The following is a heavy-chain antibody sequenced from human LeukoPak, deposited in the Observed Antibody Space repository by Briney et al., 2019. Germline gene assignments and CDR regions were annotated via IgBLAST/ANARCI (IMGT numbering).Heavy chain of an antibody. D-gene: IGHD3-16*01. CDR1: RGSLTDYY. CDR3: ARATTYTASNNWFDP. CDR2: INHSGGA. V-gene: IGHV4-34*01. J-gene: IGHJ5*02. Sequence: SETLSLTCAVYRGSLTDYYWTWIRQPPGRGLEWIGEINHSGGAYYNPSLKSRVTISVDTSKKQFSLKLTSVTAADTAVYYCARATTYTASNNWFDPWGQGTLVTVSS.